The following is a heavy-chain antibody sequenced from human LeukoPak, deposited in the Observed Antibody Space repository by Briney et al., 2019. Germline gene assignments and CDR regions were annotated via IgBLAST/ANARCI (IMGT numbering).Heavy chain of an antibody. CDR1: GFTFSSYG. V-gene: IGHV3-23*01. CDR2: ISGSGGNT. Sequence: KTGGSLRLSCAASGFTFSSYGMSWVRQAPGRGLECVSAISGSGGNTYYADPVKGRFSISRDNSKNTLYLQMNSLRAEDTAVYFCAKDSATYGRFDYWGQGSLVTVSS. D-gene: IGHD3-10*01. CDR3: AKDSATYGRFDY. J-gene: IGHJ4*02.